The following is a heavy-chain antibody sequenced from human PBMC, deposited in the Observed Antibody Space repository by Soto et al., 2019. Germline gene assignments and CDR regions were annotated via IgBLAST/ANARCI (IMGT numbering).Heavy chain of an antibody. V-gene: IGHV4-34*01. Sequence: QVQLQQWGAGLLKPSETPSLTCAVYGGSFSGYYWSWIRQPPGKGLEWIGEINHSGSTNYNPSLKSRVTISVDTSKNQFSLKLSSVTAADTAVYYCARGGGWYVGGVVDYWGQGTLVTVSS. CDR1: GGSFSGYY. D-gene: IGHD6-19*01. CDR2: INHSGST. J-gene: IGHJ4*02. CDR3: ARGGGWYVGGVVDY.